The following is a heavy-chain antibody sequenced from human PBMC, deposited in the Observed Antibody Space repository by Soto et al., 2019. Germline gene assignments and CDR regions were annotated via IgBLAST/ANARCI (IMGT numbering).Heavy chain of an antibody. D-gene: IGHD4-17*01. V-gene: IGHV1-2*02. CDR3: ARDPPSTTANTFDY. CDR1: GYTFTGYY. J-gene: IGHJ4*02. Sequence: ASVKVSCKASGYTFTGYYMHWVRQAPGQGLEWMGWISANSGDTNYAQTLQGRVTMTRDTSTSTAYMELRSLRSDDTAVYYCARDPPSTTANTFDYWGEGTLVTVSS. CDR2: ISANSGDT.